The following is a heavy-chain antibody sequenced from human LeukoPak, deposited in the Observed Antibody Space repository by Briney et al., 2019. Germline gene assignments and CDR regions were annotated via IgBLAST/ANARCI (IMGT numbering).Heavy chain of an antibody. CDR2: INPNSGGT. CDR3: ARRGMYYYDSSGYYYDVTGDLDY. J-gene: IGHJ4*02. Sequence: GASVKVSCKASGYTFTGYYMHWVRQAPGQGLEWMGWINPNSGGTNYAQKFQGRVTMTRDTSISTAYMELSRLRSDDTAVYYCARRGMYYYDSSGYYYDVTGDLDYWGQGTLVTVSS. D-gene: IGHD3-22*01. CDR1: GYTFTGYY. V-gene: IGHV1-2*02.